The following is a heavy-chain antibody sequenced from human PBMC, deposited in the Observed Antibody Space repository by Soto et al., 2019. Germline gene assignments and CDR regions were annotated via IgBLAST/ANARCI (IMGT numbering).Heavy chain of an antibody. Sequence: LTCTVSGGSISSSSYYWGWIRQPPGKGLEWIGSIYYSGSTYYNPSLKSRVTISVDTSKNQFSLKLSSVTAADTAVYYCAHRIAAAYSWFDPWGQGTLVTVSS. CDR3: AHRIAAAYSWFDP. V-gene: IGHV4-39*01. CDR2: IYYSGST. J-gene: IGHJ5*02. CDR1: GGSISSSSYY. D-gene: IGHD6-13*01.